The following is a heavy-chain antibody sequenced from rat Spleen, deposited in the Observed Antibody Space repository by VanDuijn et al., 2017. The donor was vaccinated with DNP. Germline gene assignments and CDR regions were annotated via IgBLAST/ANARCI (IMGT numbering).Heavy chain of an antibody. V-gene: IGHV3-1*01. CDR3: AREDFGVPFDY. D-gene: IGHD4-3*01. CDR1: GYPIISNY. CDR2: IGYSGST. J-gene: IGHJ2*01. Sequence: EVQLQESGPGLVKPPQSLSLTCSVTGYPIISNYWCWIRKFPGNKMEWIGHIGYSGSTSYNPSLKSRISITRDTSKNQFFLQLNSVTTEDTATYYCAREDFGVPFDYWGQGVMVTVSS.